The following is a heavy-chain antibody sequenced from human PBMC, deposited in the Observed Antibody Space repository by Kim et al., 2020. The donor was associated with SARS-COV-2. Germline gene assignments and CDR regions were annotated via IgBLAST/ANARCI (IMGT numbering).Heavy chain of an antibody. D-gene: IGHD5-18*01. V-gene: IGHV5-10-1*01. Sequence: PSFQGHVTISADKSISTAYLQWSSLKASDTAMYYCARTRGYSYGYDAFDIWGQGTMVTVSS. J-gene: IGHJ3*02. CDR3: ARTRGYSYGYDAFDI.